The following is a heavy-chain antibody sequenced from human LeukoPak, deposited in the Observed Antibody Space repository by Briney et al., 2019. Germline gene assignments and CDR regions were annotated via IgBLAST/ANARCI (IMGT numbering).Heavy chain of an antibody. CDR2: IYSGGAT. Sequence: GGSLRLSCAASGFTVSSNYMSWVRQAPGKGLEWVSIIYSGGATYYADSVQGRFTISRDNSKNTLYLQMNSLRAEDTALYYCARNDYYHSSGYYYVNYWGQGTLVTVSS. CDR1: GFTVSSNY. J-gene: IGHJ4*02. D-gene: IGHD3-22*01. CDR3: ARNDYYHSSGYYYVNY. V-gene: IGHV3-53*01.